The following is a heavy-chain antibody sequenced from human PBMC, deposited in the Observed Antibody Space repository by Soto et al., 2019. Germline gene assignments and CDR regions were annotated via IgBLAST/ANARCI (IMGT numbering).Heavy chain of an antibody. D-gene: IGHD6-6*01. Sequence: LSLPCTVSGGSISSYYWSWIRQPPGKGLEWIGYIYYSGSTNYNPSLKSRVTISVDTSKNQFSLKLSSVTAADTAVYYCARVHSSSLDYWGQGTLVTVSS. CDR2: IYYSGST. V-gene: IGHV4-59*01. J-gene: IGHJ4*02. CDR3: ARVHSSSLDY. CDR1: GGSISSYY.